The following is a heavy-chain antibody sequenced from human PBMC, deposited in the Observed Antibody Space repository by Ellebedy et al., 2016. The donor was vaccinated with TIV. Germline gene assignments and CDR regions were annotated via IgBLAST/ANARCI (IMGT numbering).Heavy chain of an antibody. CDR3: ARVASEYYYYYMDV. V-gene: IGHV4-59*01. CDR2: IYYSGST. Sequence: GSLRLSXTVSGGSISSYYWSWIRQPPGKGLEWIGYIYYSGSTNYNPSLKSRVTISVDTPKNQFSLKLSSVTAADTAVYYCARVASEYYYYYMDVWGKGTTVTVSS. CDR1: GGSISSYY. J-gene: IGHJ6*03.